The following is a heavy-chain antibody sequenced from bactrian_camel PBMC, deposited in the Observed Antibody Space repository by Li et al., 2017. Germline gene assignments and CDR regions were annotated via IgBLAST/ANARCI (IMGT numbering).Heavy chain of an antibody. CDR1: GFTFSVYD. CDR2: VNSGGGSI. CDR3: GIDPARGSCYGPRRRSLTY. D-gene: IGHD5*01. Sequence: VQLVESGGGLVQPGGSLRLSCAASGFTFSVYDMSWVRQAPGKGLEWVSAVNSGGGSIYYADSVKGRFTISQDSAKNTVTLQMNSLKPEDTAMYFCGIDPARGSCYGPRRRSLTYWGQGTQVTVS. V-gene: IGHV3S40*01. J-gene: IGHJ4*01.